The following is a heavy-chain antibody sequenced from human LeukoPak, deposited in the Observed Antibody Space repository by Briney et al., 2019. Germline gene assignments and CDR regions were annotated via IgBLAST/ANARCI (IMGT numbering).Heavy chain of an antibody. J-gene: IGHJ4*02. CDR1: GFTFSSYS. CDR2: ISSSSGYI. V-gene: IGHV3-21*06. Sequence: GGSLRLSCAASGFTFSSYSMNWVRQAPGKGLEWVSPISSSSGYIYYADSVKGRFTISRDNAKNSLYLQMNSLRAEDTAVYYCARARGVSAQQNYFDYWGQGTLVTVSS. CDR3: ARARGVSAQQNYFDY. D-gene: IGHD2-21*02.